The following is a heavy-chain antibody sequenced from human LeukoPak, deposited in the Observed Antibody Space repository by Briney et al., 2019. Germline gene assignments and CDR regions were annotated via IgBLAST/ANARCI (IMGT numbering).Heavy chain of an antibody. V-gene: IGHV4-59*10. J-gene: IGHJ4*02. CDR3: ARVLGDDSSGYYYDY. CDR2: IYTSGST. CDR1: GGSFSGYY. Sequence: PSETLSLTCAVYGGSFSGYYWSRIRQPAGKGLEWIGRIYTSGSTNYNPSLKSRVTMSVDTSKNQFSLKLSSVTAADTAVYYCARVLGDDSSGYYYDYWGQGTLVTVSS. D-gene: IGHD3-22*01.